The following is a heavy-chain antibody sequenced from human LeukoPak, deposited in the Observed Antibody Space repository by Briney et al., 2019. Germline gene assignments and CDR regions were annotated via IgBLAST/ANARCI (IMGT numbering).Heavy chain of an antibody. V-gene: IGHV3-20*04. CDR2: INWNGGST. D-gene: IGHD3-16*02. J-gene: IGHJ6*03. CDR1: GFTFDDYG. Sequence: GGSLRLSCAASGFTFDDYGMSWARQAPGKGLEWVSGINWNGGSTGYADSVKGRFTISRDNAKTSLYLQMNSLRAEDTALYYCARDRGGIGYYMDVWGKGTTVTVSS. CDR3: ARDRGGIGYYMDV.